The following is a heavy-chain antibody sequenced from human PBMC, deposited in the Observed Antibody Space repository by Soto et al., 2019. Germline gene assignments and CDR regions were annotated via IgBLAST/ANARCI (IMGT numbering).Heavy chain of an antibody. J-gene: IGHJ6*02. Sequence: GGSLRLSCAASGFTFDDYAMHWVRQAPGKGLEWVSLISGDGGSTYYADSVKGRFTISRDNSKNSLYLQMNSLRTEDTALYYCAKDIGHGYNYYYYGMDVWGQGTTVTVS. D-gene: IGHD5-12*01. CDR3: AKDIGHGYNYYYYGMDV. CDR2: ISGDGGST. V-gene: IGHV3-43*02. CDR1: GFTFDDYA.